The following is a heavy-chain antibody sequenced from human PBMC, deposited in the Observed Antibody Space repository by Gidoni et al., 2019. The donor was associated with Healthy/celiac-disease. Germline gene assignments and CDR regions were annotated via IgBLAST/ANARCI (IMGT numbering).Heavy chain of an antibody. CDR2: IIPIFGTA. V-gene: IGHV1-69*01. D-gene: IGHD6-13*01. J-gene: IGHJ5*02. Sequence: QVQLVQSGAEVKKPGSSVKVSCKASGGTFSSYAISLVRQAPVQGLEWMGGIIPIFGTANYAQKFQGRVTITADESTSTAYMELSSLRSEDTAVYYCASAIAAGWFDPWGQGTLVTVSS. CDR1: GGTFSSYA. CDR3: ASAIAAGWFDP.